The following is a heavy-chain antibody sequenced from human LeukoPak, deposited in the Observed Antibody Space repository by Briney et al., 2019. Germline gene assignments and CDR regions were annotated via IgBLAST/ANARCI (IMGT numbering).Heavy chain of an antibody. CDR1: GASISSGGYS. CDR3: ARLGVVVAATQIDH. V-gene: IGHV4-30-2*01. Sequence: SQTLSLTCAVSGASISSGGYSWSWIRQPPGKGLEWIGYIYHSGSTYYNPSLKSRVTISVDTSKNQFSLKLSSVTAADTAVYYCARLGVVVAATQIDHWGQGTLVTVSS. D-gene: IGHD2-15*01. J-gene: IGHJ4*02. CDR2: IYHSGST.